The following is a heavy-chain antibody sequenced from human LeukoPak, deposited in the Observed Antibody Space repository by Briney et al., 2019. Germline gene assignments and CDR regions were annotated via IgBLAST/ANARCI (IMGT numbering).Heavy chain of an antibody. CDR1: GGSISSVNYY. D-gene: IGHD3-10*01. CDR2: IYYSGTT. Sequence: SETLSLTCTVSGGSISSVNYYWGWIRQPPGKGLEWIGSIYYSGTTYYNPSLKSRVTISVDTSKNQFSLKLSSVTAPDTALYYCAKHYMGSSYNHGLDCWGQGTLVTVSS. V-gene: IGHV4-39*01. CDR3: AKHYMGSSYNHGLDC. J-gene: IGHJ4*02.